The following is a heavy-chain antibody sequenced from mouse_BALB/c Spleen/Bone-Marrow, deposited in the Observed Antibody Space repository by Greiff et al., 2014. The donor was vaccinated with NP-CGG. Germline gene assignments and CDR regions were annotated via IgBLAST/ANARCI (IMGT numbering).Heavy chain of an antibody. J-gene: IGHJ3*01. D-gene: IGHD2-14*01. CDR1: GYAFTNYL. CDR2: INPGSGGT. V-gene: IGHV1-54*01. Sequence: VQLQQPGAELVRPGTSVKVSCKASGYAFTNYLIEWVKQRPGQGLEWIGVINPGSGGTNYNEKFKGKATLTADKSSSTAYMQLSSLTSDDSAVYFCARGDYRYDGFAYWGQGTLVTVSA. CDR3: ARGDYRYDGFAY.